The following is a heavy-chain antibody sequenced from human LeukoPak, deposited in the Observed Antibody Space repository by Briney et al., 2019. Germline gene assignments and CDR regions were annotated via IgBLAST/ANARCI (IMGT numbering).Heavy chain of an antibody. V-gene: IGHV1-46*01. Sequence: ASVKVSCKASGYTFTSYYMHWVRQAPGQGLEWMGIINPSGGSTSYAQKFQGRVTMTRDMSTSTVYMELSSLRSEDTAVYYCAREEFTAMPFDYWGQGTLVTVSS. CDR2: INPSGGST. CDR1: GYTFTSYY. D-gene: IGHD2-2*01. CDR3: AREEFTAMPFDY. J-gene: IGHJ4*02.